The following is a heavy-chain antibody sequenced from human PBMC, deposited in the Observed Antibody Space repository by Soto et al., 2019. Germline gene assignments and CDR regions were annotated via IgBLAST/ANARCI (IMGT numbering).Heavy chain of an antibody. Sequence: QVQVVQSGVEVRRPGSSVKVSCKASGDTFKNCVISWVRQAPGQGLEWLGGIIPLFGTTDFAQRFQGRLTITTDESTTTAYMDLSMLRSEDTATYYCAAELGFGKLSVVWGQGTTVIVSS. CDR3: AAELGFGKLSVV. V-gene: IGHV1-69*01. J-gene: IGHJ6*02. CDR2: IIPLFGTT. CDR1: GDTFKNCV. D-gene: IGHD3-10*01.